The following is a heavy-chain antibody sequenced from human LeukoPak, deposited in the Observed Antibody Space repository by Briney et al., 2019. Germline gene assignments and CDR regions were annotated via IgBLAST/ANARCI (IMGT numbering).Heavy chain of an antibody. J-gene: IGHJ6*02. Sequence: SETVSQTCTVSGGSLNSFNWNWTRQPPGKGLEWIGYIYYSGTTNSNPSLESRVSMSVDTSKNQFSLKLRSVTAADTAVYFCAGDRYGMDVWGQGTTVTVSS. CDR1: GGSLNSFN. V-gene: IGHV4-59*12. CDR2: IYYSGTT. CDR3: AGDRYGMDV.